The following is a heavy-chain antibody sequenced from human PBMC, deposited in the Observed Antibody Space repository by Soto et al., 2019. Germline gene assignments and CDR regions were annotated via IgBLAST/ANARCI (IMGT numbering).Heavy chain of an antibody. CDR1: GFTFSSYS. D-gene: IGHD3-10*01. V-gene: IGHV3-48*01. CDR2: ISSSSSTI. CDR3: ARDPARVKWFGDPRDAFDI. Sequence: EVQLVESGGGLVQPGGSLRLSCAASGFTFSSYSMNWVRQAPGKGLEGVSYISSSSSTIYYADSVKGRFTISRDNAKNSLYLQMNSLRAEDTAVYYCARDPARVKWFGDPRDAFDIWGQGTMVTVSS. J-gene: IGHJ3*02.